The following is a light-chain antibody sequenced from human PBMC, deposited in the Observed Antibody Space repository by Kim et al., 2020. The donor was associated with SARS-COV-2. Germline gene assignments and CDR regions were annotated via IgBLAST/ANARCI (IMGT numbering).Light chain of an antibody. CDR3: QQYGTSPPYN. Sequence: SPGERATLSCRASQSVSSSYLAWYQQKPGQAPSLLIYGASTRASGIPDRFSGSGSGTDFTLTISRLEPEDLAVYYCQQYGTSPPYNFGQGTKLEIK. CDR2: GAS. CDR1: QSVSSSY. J-gene: IGKJ2*01. V-gene: IGKV3-20*01.